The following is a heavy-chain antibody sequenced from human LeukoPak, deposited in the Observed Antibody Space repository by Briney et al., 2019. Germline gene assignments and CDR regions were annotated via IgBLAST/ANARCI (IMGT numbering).Heavy chain of an antibody. CDR3: APYYYYGMDV. Sequence: SETLSLTCAVYGGSFSGYYWSWIRQPPGKGLEWIGEINHSGSTNYNPSLKSRVTISVDTSKNQFSLKLSSVTAADTAVYYCAPYYYYGMDVWGQGTTVTVSS. CDR1: GGSFSGYY. V-gene: IGHV4-34*01. J-gene: IGHJ6*02. CDR2: INHSGST.